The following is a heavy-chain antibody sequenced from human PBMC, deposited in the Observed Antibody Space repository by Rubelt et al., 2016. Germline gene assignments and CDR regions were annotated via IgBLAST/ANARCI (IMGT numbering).Heavy chain of an antibody. V-gene: IGHV2-5*02. CDR1: GFSLSTSGVG. CDR3: AHLYYYDSLNAFDI. Sequence: QITLKESGPTLVKPTQTLTLTCTFSGFSLSTSGVGVGWIRQPPGKALEWLALIYWDDDKRYSPSLKSRPTITKDTSKNQVVLTMTNMDPVDTATYYCAHLYYYDSLNAFDIWGQGTMVTVSS. CDR2: IYWDDDK. D-gene: IGHD3-22*01. J-gene: IGHJ3*02.